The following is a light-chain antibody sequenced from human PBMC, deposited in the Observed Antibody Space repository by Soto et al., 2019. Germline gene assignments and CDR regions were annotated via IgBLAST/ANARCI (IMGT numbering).Light chain of an antibody. Sequence: QSALTQPPSASGSPGQSVTISCTGTSSDVGGYNSVSWYQQHPGKAPKLMIYEVTKRPSGVPDRFSGSKSGNTASLTVSGLQAEDEADYYCSSHAGSLHWVFGGGTKLTVL. CDR3: SSHAGSLHWV. V-gene: IGLV2-8*01. CDR2: EVT. J-gene: IGLJ3*02. CDR1: SSDVGGYNS.